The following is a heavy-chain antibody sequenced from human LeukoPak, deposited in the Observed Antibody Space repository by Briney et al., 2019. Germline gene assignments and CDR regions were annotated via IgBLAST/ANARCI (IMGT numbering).Heavy chain of an antibody. J-gene: IGHJ4*02. CDR2: INGDGSSI. CDR3: ARGGSRLLTSYIFDY. Sequence: GGSLRLSCAASGFPFSSYAMSWVRQAPGKGLVWVARINGDGSSINYADSVKGRFTIFRDNAKNSLYVQVNSLRAEDTAVYYCARGGSRLLTSYIFDYWGQGTLVTVSS. V-gene: IGHV3-74*01. D-gene: IGHD3-16*01. CDR1: GFPFSSYA.